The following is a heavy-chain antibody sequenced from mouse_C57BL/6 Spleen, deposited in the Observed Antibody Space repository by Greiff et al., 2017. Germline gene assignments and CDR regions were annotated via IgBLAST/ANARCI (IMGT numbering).Heavy chain of an antibody. D-gene: IGHD2-1*01. CDR1: GYTFTDYN. CDR3: ARERGNSGNYFDY. CDR2: INPNNGGT. J-gene: IGHJ2*01. V-gene: IGHV1-18*01. Sequence: EVQLQQSGPELVKPGASVKIPCKASGYTFTDYNMDWVKQSHGKSLEWIGDINPNNGGTIYNQKFKGKATLTVAKSSSTAYMELRSLTSEDTAVYYCARERGNSGNYFDYWGQGTTLTVSS.